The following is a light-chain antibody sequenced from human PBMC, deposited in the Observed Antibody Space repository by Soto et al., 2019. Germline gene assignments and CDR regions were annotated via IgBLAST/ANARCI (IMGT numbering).Light chain of an antibody. V-gene: IGLV2-11*01. CDR1: SSDVGGYND. CDR3: CSYAGSSSYV. J-gene: IGLJ1*01. Sequence: QSALTQPRSVSGSPGQSVTISCTGTSSDVGGYNDVSWYQQHPGKAPKLMIYTVTKRPSGVPDRFSGSKSDNTASLTISGLQADDEAGYYCCSYAGSSSYVFGTGTKVTVL. CDR2: TVT.